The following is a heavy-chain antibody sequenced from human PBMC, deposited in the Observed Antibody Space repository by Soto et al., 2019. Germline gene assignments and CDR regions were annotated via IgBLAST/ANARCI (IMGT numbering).Heavy chain of an antibody. CDR1: EFTFSHYA. V-gene: IGHV3-23*01. CDR2: ISDSGDST. D-gene: IGHD2-2*01. Sequence: EVQLLESGGGLVQPGGSLRLSCAASEFTFSHYAMTWVRQAPGKGLEWVSTISDSGDSTHYADSGKGRFIISRDNSGNTRFLQMNTKREEDTAVYFCEKERAVDRHLDNTSCYLVTTDVDYWGQGTLVTVSS. J-gene: IGHJ4*02. CDR3: EKERAVDRHLDNTSCYLVTTDVDY.